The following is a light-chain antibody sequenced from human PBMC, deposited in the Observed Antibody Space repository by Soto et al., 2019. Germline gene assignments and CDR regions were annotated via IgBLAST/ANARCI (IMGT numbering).Light chain of an antibody. CDR1: QNVLSD. CDR3: QQYRSRSLW. CDR2: GAT. V-gene: IGKV3-15*01. Sequence: EILLTQSPATLSVSPGETATLSCRASQNVLSDLAWYQQKPGQAPRLLVYGATTRAADAPAKFRGRGSGTEFSLAVCSRQSEDAAIYVCQQYRSRSLWFGRASVV. J-gene: IGKJ1*01.